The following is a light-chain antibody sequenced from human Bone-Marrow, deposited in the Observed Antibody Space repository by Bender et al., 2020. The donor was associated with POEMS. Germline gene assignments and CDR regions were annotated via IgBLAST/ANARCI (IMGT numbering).Light chain of an antibody. CDR3: AAWDDSLSGWV. CDR2: NTN. J-gene: IGLJ3*02. CDR1: SSNIGNHG. V-gene: IGLV1-36*01. Sequence: QSVVTQPPSLSEAPRQRVTISCSGSSSNIGNHGVNWYQQLPGEAPKLLIYNTNQRPSGVPDRFSGSKAATSGSLAISGLRSADEADYYCAAWDDSLSGWVFGGGTKLSVL.